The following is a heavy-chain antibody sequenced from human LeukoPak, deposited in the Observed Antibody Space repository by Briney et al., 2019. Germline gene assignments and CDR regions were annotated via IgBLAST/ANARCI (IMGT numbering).Heavy chain of an antibody. CDR2: ISRRGDTT. D-gene: IGHD1-14*01. CDR1: GFTFSNYA. CDR3: SKATGPNSFRYIEY. V-gene: IGHV3-23*01. Sequence: GGSLRLSCGASGFTFSNYAMNWVRQVPGKGLEWLSGISRRGDTTYYTDSVKGRFTISRDNSNNTLHLQMNTLRADDTAVYYCSKATGPNSFRYIEYWGQGTLVTVSS. J-gene: IGHJ4*02.